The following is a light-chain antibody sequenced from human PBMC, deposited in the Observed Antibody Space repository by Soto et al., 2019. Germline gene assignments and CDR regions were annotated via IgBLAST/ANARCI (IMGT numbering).Light chain of an antibody. V-gene: IGKV3-11*01. Sequence: EIVLTQSPATLSLSPGERATLSCRASQSVSSYLAWYQQKPGQAPRLLIYDASNRATGITARFSGSGSGTAFTLTISSLEPEDFAVYYCQQRSNWPPYTFGQGTKREIK. CDR3: QQRSNWPPYT. J-gene: IGKJ2*01. CDR2: DAS. CDR1: QSVSSY.